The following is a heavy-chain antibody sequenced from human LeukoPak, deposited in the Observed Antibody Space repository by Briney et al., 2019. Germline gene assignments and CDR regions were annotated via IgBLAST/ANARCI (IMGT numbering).Heavy chain of an antibody. J-gene: IGHJ4*02. V-gene: IGHV3-11*04. Sequence: GALRPSFAASGFPLSDYYLIWIRPAPGKGLEWVSYINYTGDSIYYSDSVKGRFTSARANAKNSVYLQMNSLRAEDTALYYCARPRRGYSYGFFDYWGQGTLVSVSS. D-gene: IGHD5-18*01. CDR1: GFPLSDYY. CDR3: ARPRRGYSYGFFDY. CDR2: INYTGDSI.